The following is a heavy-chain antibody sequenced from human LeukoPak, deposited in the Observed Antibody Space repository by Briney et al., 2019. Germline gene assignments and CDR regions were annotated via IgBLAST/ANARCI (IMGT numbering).Heavy chain of an antibody. Sequence: PGGSLRLSCAASGFTVSSNCMSWVRQAPGKGLEWVSVIYSGGSTYYADSVKGRFTISRDNSKSTLYLQMNSLRAEDTAVYYCAREFPASYYYDSSGYYFDYWGQGTLVTVSS. D-gene: IGHD3-22*01. CDR1: GFTVSSNC. V-gene: IGHV3-53*01. CDR2: IYSGGST. CDR3: AREFPASYYYDSSGYYFDY. J-gene: IGHJ4*02.